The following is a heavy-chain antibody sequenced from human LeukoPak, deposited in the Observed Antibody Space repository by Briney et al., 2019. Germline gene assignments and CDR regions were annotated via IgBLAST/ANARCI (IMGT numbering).Heavy chain of an antibody. D-gene: IGHD2-2*01. CDR1: GYTFTSYY. V-gene: IGHV1-46*01. J-gene: IGHJ6*02. Sequence: GASVKVSCKASGYTFTSYYMHWVRQAPGQGLEWMGIINPSGGSTSYAQKFQGRVTMTRDTSTSTVYMELSSLRPEDTAVYYCAREGYCSSTSCYEVGDYYYGMDVWGQGTTVTVSS. CDR2: INPSGGST. CDR3: AREGYCSSTSCYEVGDYYYGMDV.